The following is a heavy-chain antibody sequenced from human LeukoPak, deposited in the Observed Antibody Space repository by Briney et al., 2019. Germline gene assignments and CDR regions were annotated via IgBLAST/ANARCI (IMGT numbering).Heavy chain of an antibody. J-gene: IGHJ5*02. V-gene: IGHV1-69*01. Sequence: GASVKVSCKASGGTFSNYAISWMRQAPGQGPEWMGGIIPSFGTANYAQKVEGRVNITADESTNIAYMELRSLRSEDAAVYYCAKGGYCSGGTCYIRGFDPWGQGTLVTVSS. CDR3: AKGGYCSGGTCYIRGFDP. CDR2: IIPSFGTA. D-gene: IGHD2-15*01. CDR1: GGTFSNYA.